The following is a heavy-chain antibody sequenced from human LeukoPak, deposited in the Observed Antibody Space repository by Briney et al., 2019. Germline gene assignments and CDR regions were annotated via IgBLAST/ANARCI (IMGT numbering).Heavy chain of an antibody. D-gene: IGHD3-9*01. CDR3: ARASRYYHMLTGYYLSAFDY. J-gene: IGHJ4*02. CDR2: IYHSGST. CDR1: GGSIINSDYN. Sequence: SETLSLTFTVSGGSIINSDYNWGCILRPPGKVLWWTGSIYHSGSTYYNPSLKSRVTISVDTSKKQFSLKLSSVTAADTAVYYCARASRYYHMLTGYYLSAFDYWGQGTLVTVSS. V-gene: IGHV4-39*01.